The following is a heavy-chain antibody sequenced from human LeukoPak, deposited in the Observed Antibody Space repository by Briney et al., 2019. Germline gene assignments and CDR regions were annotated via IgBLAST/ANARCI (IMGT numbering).Heavy chain of an antibody. CDR1: EFTFSTYA. CDR3: ARDSSYGSGSYPIG. CDR2: ISYDGSTK. D-gene: IGHD3-10*01. J-gene: IGHJ4*02. Sequence: GGSLRLSCAAFEFTFSTYAMHWVRQAPGKGLEWVAVISYDGSTKHYGDSVKGRFTISRDNSKNTLYLQMNSLRAEDTAVYYCARDSSYGSGSYPIGWGQGTLVTVSS. V-gene: IGHV3-30-3*01.